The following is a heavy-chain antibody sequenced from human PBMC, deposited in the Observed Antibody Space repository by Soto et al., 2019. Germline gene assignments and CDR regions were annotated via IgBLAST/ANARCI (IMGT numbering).Heavy chain of an antibody. V-gene: IGHV3-33*01. J-gene: IGHJ5*02. CDR2: IWYDGGNK. CDR3: ARDPSGSYPSNWFDP. CDR1: GFIFSSFA. D-gene: IGHD1-26*01. Sequence: QVQLVESGGGVVQPGRSLRLSCAASGFIFSSFAMHWVRQAPGKGLEWVAVIWYDGGNKYYADSVRGRFTISRDNSKNTLYVQMTSLRAEYTAVSYCARDPSGSYPSNWFDPWGQGTLVTVSS.